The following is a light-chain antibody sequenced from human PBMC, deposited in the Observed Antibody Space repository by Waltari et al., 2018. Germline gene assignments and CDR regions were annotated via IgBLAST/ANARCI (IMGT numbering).Light chain of an antibody. Sequence: DIVMTQSPDSLAVSLGERATINCKSSQSVLYSSNNKNYLGWYPQKPGQPPKLLIYWASIRESGVPDRFSGSGSGTDFTLTISSLQAEDVAVYYCQQYYGTPLTFGGGTKVEIK. CDR1: QSVLYSSNNKNY. CDR2: WAS. CDR3: QQYYGTPLT. J-gene: IGKJ4*01. V-gene: IGKV4-1*01.